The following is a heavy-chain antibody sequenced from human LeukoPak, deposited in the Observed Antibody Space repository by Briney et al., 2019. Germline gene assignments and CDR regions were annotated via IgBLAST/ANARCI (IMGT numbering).Heavy chain of an antibody. CDR1: GLTFSNYA. J-gene: IGHJ3*01. Sequence: PGGSLRLSCAASGLTFSNYAMMWLRQAPGKGLEWVAAIIGNGGWALYADSVKGRFTISRDNSKNTLYLQMSRLRAEDTAVYYCAKDPNGDYIGAFDFWGQGTMVTVSS. CDR3: AKDPNGDYIGAFDF. V-gene: IGHV3-23*01. D-gene: IGHD4-17*01. CDR2: IIGNGGWA.